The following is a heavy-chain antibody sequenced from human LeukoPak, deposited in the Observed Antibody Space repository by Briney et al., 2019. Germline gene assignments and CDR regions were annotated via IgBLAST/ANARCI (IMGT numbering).Heavy chain of an antibody. CDR1: GFTFSSYG. D-gene: IGHD4-11*01. J-gene: IGHJ5*02. CDR3: AKDDYSKANWFDP. CDR2: IWYDGSNK. Sequence: GGSLRLSCAASGFTFSSYGMHWVRQAPGKGLEWVAVIWYDGSNKYYADSVKGRFTISRDNSKNTLYLQMNSLRAEDTAVYYCAKDDYSKANWFDPWGQGILVTVSS. V-gene: IGHV3-33*06.